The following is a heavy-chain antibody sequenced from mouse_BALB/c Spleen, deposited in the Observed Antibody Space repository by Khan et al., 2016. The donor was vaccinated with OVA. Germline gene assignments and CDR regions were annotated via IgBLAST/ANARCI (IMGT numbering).Heavy chain of an antibody. J-gene: IGHJ4*01. Sequence: EVQLQESGPGLVKPSQSLSLTCTVTGYSITSDYAWNWIRQFPGNKLEWKGYISYSGSTSYNPSLKSRISINRDKSKNQFFLQLTSVTTEDTATYYCARQNYYGYAMDYWGQGTSVTVSS. CDR2: ISYSGST. CDR3: ARQNYYGYAMDY. V-gene: IGHV3-2*02. CDR1: GYSITSDYA. D-gene: IGHD1-1*01.